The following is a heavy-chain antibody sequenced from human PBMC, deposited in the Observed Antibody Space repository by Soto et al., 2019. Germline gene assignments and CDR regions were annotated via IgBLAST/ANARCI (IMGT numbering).Heavy chain of an antibody. CDR3: ARDSVRIQLWFLY. V-gene: IGHV3-33*01. CDR2: VWYDGSNK. CDR1: GFTFSSYG. D-gene: IGHD5-18*01. Sequence: QVQLVESGGGVVQPGRSLRLSCAASGFTFSSYGMHWVRQAPGKGLEWVAVVWYDGSNKYYADSVKGRFTISRDNSKNTLYLQMNSLRAEDTAVYYCARDSVRIQLWFLYWGQGTLVTVSS. J-gene: IGHJ4*02.